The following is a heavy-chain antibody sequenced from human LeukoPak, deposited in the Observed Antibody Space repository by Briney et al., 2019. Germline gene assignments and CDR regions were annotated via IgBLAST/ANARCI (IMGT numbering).Heavy chain of an antibody. J-gene: IGHJ6*02. CDR2: INPSGGST. D-gene: IGHD5-18*01. V-gene: IGHV1-46*01. CDR3: ARESREGYSYGSYYYYYGMDV. CDR1: GYTFTSYY. Sequence: ASVKVSCKASGYTFTSYYMHWVRQAPGQGLERMGIINPSGGSTSYAQKFQGRVTMTRDTSTSTVYMELSSLRSEDTAVYYCARESREGYSYGSYYYYYGMDVWGQGTTVTVSS.